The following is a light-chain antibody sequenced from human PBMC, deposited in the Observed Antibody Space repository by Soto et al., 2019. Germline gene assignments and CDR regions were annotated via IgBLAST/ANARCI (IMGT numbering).Light chain of an antibody. CDR2: GAS. Sequence: EIVLTQSPGTLSLSPGERATLSCRASQSVSSSYLAWYQQKPGQDPRLRIYGASSRATGIPDRFSGSGSGTDFTLTISRLEPEDFAVYYCQQYGSSPPDTFGQGTKLEIK. CDR3: QQYGSSPPDT. V-gene: IGKV3-20*01. CDR1: QSVSSSY. J-gene: IGKJ2*01.